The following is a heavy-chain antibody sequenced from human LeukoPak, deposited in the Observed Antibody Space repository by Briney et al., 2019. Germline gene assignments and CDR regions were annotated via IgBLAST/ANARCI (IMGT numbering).Heavy chain of an antibody. D-gene: IGHD6-6*01. J-gene: IGHJ4*02. V-gene: IGHV5-51*01. CDR1: GYSFTNYW. CDR2: IYPGDSDT. CDR3: ARLGPAPPPSSSFFDY. Sequence: GESLKISCKGSGYSFTNYWITWVRQMPGKGLGWMGIIYPGDSDTRYSPSFQGQVTISVDKSISTAYLQWSSLKASDTAMYYCARLGPAPPPSSSFFDYWGQGTLVTVSS.